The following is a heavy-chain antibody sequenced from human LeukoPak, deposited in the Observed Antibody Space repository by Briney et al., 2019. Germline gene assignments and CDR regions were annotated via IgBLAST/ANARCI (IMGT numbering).Heavy chain of an antibody. V-gene: IGHV4-61*01. CDR1: GVSVSSGSYY. CDR3: ARAASDFWSGYYYYYMDV. D-gene: IGHD3-3*01. Sequence: SETLSLTCTVSGVSVSSGSYYWRWIRQPPGKGLEWIGYIYYSGSTNYNPSLKSRVTISVDTSKNQFSLKLSSVTAADTAVYYCARAASDFWSGYYYYYMDVWGKGTTVTVSS. J-gene: IGHJ6*03. CDR2: IYYSGST.